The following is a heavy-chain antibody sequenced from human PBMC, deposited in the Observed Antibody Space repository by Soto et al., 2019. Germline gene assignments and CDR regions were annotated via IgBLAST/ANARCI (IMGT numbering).Heavy chain of an antibody. J-gene: IGHJ3*02. CDR3: AADTQNDELGNYSDPFAI. CDR2: IYSSGSS. CDR1: GGSINSDGHY. Sequence: SETLSLTCSVSGGSINSDGHYWSWIRQVPGKGLEWLGYIYSSGSSDYNPSLKSRLTITLDTSKNQFYLRLISLTAADTAVYFCAADTQNDELGNYSDPFAISGQGTLVTVSS. D-gene: IGHD3-3*01. V-gene: IGHV4-31*02.